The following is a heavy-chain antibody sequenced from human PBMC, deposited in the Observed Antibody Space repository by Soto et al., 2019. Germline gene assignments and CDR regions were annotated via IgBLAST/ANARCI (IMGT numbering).Heavy chain of an antibody. Sequence: VGSLRLSCASSVCTFSSYAMSWVRQSPGKGLEWVSAISGSGGSTYYADSVKGRFTISRDNSKNTLHLQMNSLRAEDTAVYYCEKGVEVWGQGTTVIVSS. D-gene: IGHD2-15*01. CDR1: VCTFSSYA. CDR2: ISGSGGST. CDR3: EKGVEV. J-gene: IGHJ6*01. V-gene: IGHV3-23*01.